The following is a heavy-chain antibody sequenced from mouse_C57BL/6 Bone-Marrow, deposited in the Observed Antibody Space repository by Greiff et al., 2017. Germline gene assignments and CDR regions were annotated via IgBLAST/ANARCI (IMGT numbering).Heavy chain of an antibody. CDR3: ARYYYSNHYWYFDV. D-gene: IGHD2-5*01. CDR2: INPYNGGT. Sequence: VQLKQSGPVLVKPGASVKMSCKASGYTFTDYYMNWVKQSHGKSLEWIGVINPYNGGTSYNQTFKGKATLTVDKSSSTAYMELNSLTSEDSAVYCCARYYYSNHYWYFDVWGTGTTVTVSS. CDR1: GYTFTDYY. J-gene: IGHJ1*03. V-gene: IGHV1-19*01.